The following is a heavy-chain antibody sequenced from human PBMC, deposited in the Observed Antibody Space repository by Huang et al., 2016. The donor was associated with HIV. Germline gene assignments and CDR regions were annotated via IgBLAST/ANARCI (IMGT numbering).Heavy chain of an antibody. D-gene: IGHD6-13*01. V-gene: IGHV1-69*13. CDR2: IITSFDTV. CDR3: ARDLTGTRAAAAGIRGDAFDV. Sequence: QVQLVQSGAEVKKPGSSVKVSCKASGGTFGSYDSRWVRQAPGQGLEWMGGIITSFDTVNYARKFQGRVRITADASTSTAYMELTSLRSEDTAVYYCARDLTGTRAAAAGIRGDAFDVWGQGTLVTVSS. J-gene: IGHJ3*01. CDR1: GGTFGSYD.